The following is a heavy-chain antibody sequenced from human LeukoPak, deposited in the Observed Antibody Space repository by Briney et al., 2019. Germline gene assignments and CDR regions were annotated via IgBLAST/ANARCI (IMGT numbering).Heavy chain of an antibody. V-gene: IGHV4-59*08. J-gene: IGHJ4*02. Sequence: SETLSLTCTVSGGSISSYYWSWTRQPPGKGLEWIGYIYYSGSTNYNPSLKSRVTISVDTSKNQFSLKLSPVTAADTAVYYCARRGGGCSGGSCAKMYYFDYWGQGTLVTVSS. D-gene: IGHD2-15*01. CDR2: IYYSGST. CDR1: GGSISSYY. CDR3: ARRGGGCSGGSCAKMYYFDY.